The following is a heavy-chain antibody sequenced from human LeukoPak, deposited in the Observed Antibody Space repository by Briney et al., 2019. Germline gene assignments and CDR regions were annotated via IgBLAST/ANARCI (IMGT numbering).Heavy chain of an antibody. V-gene: IGHV4-39*01. CDR1: GGSISSSSYY. D-gene: IGHD1-26*01. CDR3: ARSKWELPYAFDI. Sequence: SETLSLTCTVSGGSISSSSYYWGWIRQPPGKGLEWIGSIYYSGSTYYNPSLKSRVTISVDTSKNQFSLKLSSVAAADTAVYYCARSKWELPYAFDIWGQGTMVTVSS. J-gene: IGHJ3*02. CDR2: IYYSGST.